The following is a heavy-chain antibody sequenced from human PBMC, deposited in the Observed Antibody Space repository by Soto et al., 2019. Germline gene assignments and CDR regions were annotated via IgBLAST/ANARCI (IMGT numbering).Heavy chain of an antibody. Sequence: QVQLVQSGAEVKKPGSSVKVSCKASGGTFSSYAISWVRQAPGQGLEWKGGIIPIFGTANYAQKFQGRVTITADESTSTAYMELSSLRSEDTAVYYCARYHPGDYGGNSGVDYWGQGTLVTVSS. CDR3: ARYHPGDYGGNSGVDY. V-gene: IGHV1-69*12. CDR1: GGTFSSYA. J-gene: IGHJ4*02. CDR2: IIPIFGTA. D-gene: IGHD4-17*01.